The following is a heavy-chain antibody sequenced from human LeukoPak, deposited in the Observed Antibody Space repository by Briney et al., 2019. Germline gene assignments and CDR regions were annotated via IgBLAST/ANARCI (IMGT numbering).Heavy chain of an antibody. Sequence: GESLQISCQCSGYIFSSYWIGWVRQLPGKGLEWMGIIYPGDSDTRYSPSFQGQVTISADKSINTAYLQWSSLRASDSAMYYCARRVESYEYFDYWGQGTLVTVSS. CDR3: ARRVESYEYFDY. CDR2: IYPGDSDT. J-gene: IGHJ4*02. D-gene: IGHD5-12*01. V-gene: IGHV5-51*01. CDR1: GYIFSSYW.